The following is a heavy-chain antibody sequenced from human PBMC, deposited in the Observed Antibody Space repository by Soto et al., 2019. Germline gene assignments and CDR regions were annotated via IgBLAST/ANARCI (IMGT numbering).Heavy chain of an antibody. V-gene: IGHV5-51*01. CDR3: ATHKWRAVAGTLDY. Sequence: GESLKISCKGSGYSFTSDWIGWLRQMRGKGLEWMGIIYPGDSDTRYRPSFQGQVTISAAKSISTAYLQWSSLKASDTAMYYCATHKWRAVAGTLDYWGQGTLVTVSS. CDR1: GYSFTSDW. CDR2: IYPGDSDT. D-gene: IGHD6-19*01. J-gene: IGHJ4*02.